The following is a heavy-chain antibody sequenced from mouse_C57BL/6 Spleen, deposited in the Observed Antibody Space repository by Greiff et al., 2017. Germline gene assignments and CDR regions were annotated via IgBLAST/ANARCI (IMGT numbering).Heavy chain of an antibody. V-gene: IGHV1-53*01. D-gene: IGHD1-3*01. J-gene: IGHJ4*01. CDR1: GYTFTSYW. Sequence: QVQLQQSGTELVKPGASVKLSCKASGYTFTSYWMHWVKQRPGQGLEWIGNINPSNGGTNYNEKFKSKATLTVDKSSSTAYMQRSSLTSEYSAVYYCARGGKVYAMDYWGQGTSVTVSS. CDR2: INPSNGGT. CDR3: ARGGKVYAMDY.